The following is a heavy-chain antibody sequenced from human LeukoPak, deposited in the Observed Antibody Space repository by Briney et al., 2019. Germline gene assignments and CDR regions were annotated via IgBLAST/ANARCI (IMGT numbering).Heavy chain of an antibody. CDR3: AKVQLDKGGVVPAAIKAPPLGRFDP. D-gene: IGHD2-2*02. CDR1: GFTFSSYA. CDR2: ISGSGGST. J-gene: IGHJ5*02. V-gene: IGHV3-23*01. Sequence: PGGSLRLSCAASGFTFSSYAMSWVRQAPGKGLEWVSAISGSGGSTYYADSVKGRFTISRDNSKNTLYLQMNSLRAEDTAVYYCAKVQLDKGGVVPAAIKAPPLGRFDPWGQGTLVTVSS.